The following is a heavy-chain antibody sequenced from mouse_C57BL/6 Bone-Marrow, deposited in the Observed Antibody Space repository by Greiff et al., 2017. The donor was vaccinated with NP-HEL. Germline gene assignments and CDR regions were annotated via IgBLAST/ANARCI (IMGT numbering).Heavy chain of an antibody. CDR1: GYTFTSYW. V-gene: IGHV1-64*01. CDR3: ARGNYYGSSYYSMDY. CDR2: IHPNSGST. Sequence: QVQLQQPGAELVKPGASVKLSCKASGYTFTSYWMHWVKQRPGQGLEWIGMIHPNSGSTNYNEKFKSKATLTVDKSSSTAYMKLSSLTSEDSAVSYCARGNYYGSSYYSMDYWGQGTSVTVSS. J-gene: IGHJ4*01. D-gene: IGHD1-1*01.